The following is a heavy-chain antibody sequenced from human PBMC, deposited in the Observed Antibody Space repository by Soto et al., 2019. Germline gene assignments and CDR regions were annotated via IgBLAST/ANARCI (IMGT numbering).Heavy chain of an antibody. CDR1: GFTFSSYA. CDR2: MSYDGSNK. CDR3: ARDRGYCSGGSCYSGLRN. V-gene: IGHV3-30-3*01. J-gene: IGHJ4*02. D-gene: IGHD2-15*01. Sequence: QVQLVESGGGVVQPGRSLRLSCAASGFTFSSYAMHWVRQAPGKGLEWVAVMSYDGSNKYYADSVKGRFTISRDNSKNTLYLQMNSLRAEDTAVYYCARDRGYCSGGSCYSGLRNWGQGTLVTVSS.